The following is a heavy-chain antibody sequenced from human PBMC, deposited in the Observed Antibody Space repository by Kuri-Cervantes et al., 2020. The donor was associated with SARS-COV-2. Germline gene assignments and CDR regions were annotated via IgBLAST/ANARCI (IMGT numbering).Heavy chain of an antibody. V-gene: IGHV4-38-2*01. CDR1: GYSISSGYY. Sequence: SETLSLTCGVSGYSISSGYYWGWIRQPPGKGLEWIGSIYHSGSTYYNPSLKSRVTISVDTSKNQFSLKLSSVTAADTAVYYCYGSGSFRFDYWGQGTLVTVSS. J-gene: IGHJ4*02. CDR2: IYHSGST. D-gene: IGHD3-10*01. CDR3: YGSGSFRFDY.